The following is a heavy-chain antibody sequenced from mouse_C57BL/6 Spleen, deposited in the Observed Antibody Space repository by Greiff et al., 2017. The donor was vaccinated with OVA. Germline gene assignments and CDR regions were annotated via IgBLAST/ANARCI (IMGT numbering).Heavy chain of an antibody. CDR1: GYTFTSYW. J-gene: IGHJ2*01. D-gene: IGHD1-1*01. V-gene: IGHV1-69*01. CDR2: IDPSDSYT. Sequence: VQLQQSGAELVMPGASVKLSCKASGYTFTSYWMHWVKQRPGQGLEWIGEIDPSDSYTNYNQKFKGKSTLTVDKSSSTAYMQLSSLTSEDSAVYYCANYYGSSRGFDYWGQGTTLTVSS. CDR3: ANYYGSSRGFDY.